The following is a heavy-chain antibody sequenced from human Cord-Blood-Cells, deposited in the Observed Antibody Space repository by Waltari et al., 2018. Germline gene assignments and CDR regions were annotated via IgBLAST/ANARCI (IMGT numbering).Heavy chain of an antibody. V-gene: IGHV1-69*01. CDR3: ARSRNYGSGSYHYYYYMDV. CDR1: GGTFRNYA. D-gene: IGHD3-10*01. Sequence: QVQLVQSGDEVKKPGSSVKVSCTASGGTFRNYAISWVRQVPGPGLEWMGGIIPSFGTANYAQKFQGRVTITADESTSTAYMELSSLRSEDTAVYYCARSRNYGSGSYHYYYYMDVWGKGTTVTVSS. CDR2: IIPSFGTA. J-gene: IGHJ6*03.